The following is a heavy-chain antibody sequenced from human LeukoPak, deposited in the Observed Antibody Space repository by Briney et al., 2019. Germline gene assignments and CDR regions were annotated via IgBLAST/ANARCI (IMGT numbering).Heavy chain of an antibody. V-gene: IGHV3-21*01. D-gene: IGHD6-19*01. Sequence: GGPLRLSCAASRFTYYTYTMNWLRQATGKGLEWVSYISISSSYIDYSDSVKGRFTISRDNAKNSLYLQMNSLRAEDTAVFYCARGQWFDYWGQGTLVIVSS. CDR2: ISISSSYI. J-gene: IGHJ4*02. CDR3: ARGQWFDY. CDR1: RFTYYTYT.